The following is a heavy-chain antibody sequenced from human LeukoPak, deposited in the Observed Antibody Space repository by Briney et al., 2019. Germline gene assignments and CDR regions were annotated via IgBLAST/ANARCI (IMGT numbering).Heavy chain of an antibody. CDR1: GFTFSSYW. D-gene: IGHD3-3*01. Sequence: GGSLRLSCVVSGFTFSSYWMHWVRQAPGKGVVWVSRIKIDGSSTTYADTVKGRFTVSRDNSKNTLYLQMNSQRAEDTAVYYCAKGQLKLRFLEWLLHWGQGTLVTVSS. CDR2: IKIDGSST. J-gene: IGHJ4*02. CDR3: AKGQLKLRFLEWLLH. V-gene: IGHV3-74*01.